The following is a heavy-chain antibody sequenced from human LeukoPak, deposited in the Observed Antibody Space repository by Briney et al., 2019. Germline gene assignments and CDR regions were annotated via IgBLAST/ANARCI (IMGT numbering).Heavy chain of an antibody. J-gene: IGHJ4*02. CDR2: IDYSGNT. CDR3: ARWYYDSSGYRYFDY. Sequence: SETLSLTCTVSGVSISSYYWTWIRQPPGKGLEWIGYIDYSGNTKYNPSLKSRVTISVDTSKNQFSLKLSSVTAADTAVYYCARWYYDSSGYRYFDYWGQGTLVTVSS. D-gene: IGHD3-22*01. CDR1: GVSISSYY. V-gene: IGHV4-59*01.